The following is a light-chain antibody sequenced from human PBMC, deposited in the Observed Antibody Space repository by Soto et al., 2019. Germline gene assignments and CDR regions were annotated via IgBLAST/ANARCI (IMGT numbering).Light chain of an antibody. CDR3: QQYYNTPWT. CDR1: QSVLHSSNNKNY. V-gene: IGKV4-1*01. Sequence: DIVMTQSPDSLAVSLGERATINCKSSQSVLHSSNNKNYLAWFQKKPGQPPNLIIYWASTRESGVPDRFSGSGSGTDFTLTISSLQAEDVAVYYCQQYYNTPWTFGQGTKVEIK. CDR2: WAS. J-gene: IGKJ1*01.